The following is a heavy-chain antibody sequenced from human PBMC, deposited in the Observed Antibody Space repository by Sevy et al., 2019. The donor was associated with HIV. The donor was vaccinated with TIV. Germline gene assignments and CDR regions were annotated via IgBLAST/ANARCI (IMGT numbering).Heavy chain of an antibody. D-gene: IGHD3-10*01. CDR1: GDAISDYH. Sequence: SETLSLTCSVSGDAISDYHWTWLRQPAGKGLEWIGHIFGSGITRFNPSLKTRVTMSADRSKNQFSVMLTSATPADTALYYCARGGDMIPGVIGSEYAFFHMDVWGPGTTVTVSS. CDR3: ARGGDMIPGVIGSEYAFFHMDV. J-gene: IGHJ6*02. V-gene: IGHV4-4*07. CDR2: IFGSGIT.